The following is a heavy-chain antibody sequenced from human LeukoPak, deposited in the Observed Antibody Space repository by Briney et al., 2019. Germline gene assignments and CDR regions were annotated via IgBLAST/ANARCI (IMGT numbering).Heavy chain of an antibody. CDR3: ARAQGYCSSTSCYNHYYYMDV. CDR2: IYPGDSDT. J-gene: IGHJ6*03. V-gene: IGHV5-51*01. D-gene: IGHD2-2*02. CDR1: GYSFTSYW. Sequence: GESLKISCKGSGYSFTSYWIGWVRQMPGKGLEWMGVIYPGDSDTRYSPSFQGQVTISADKSISTAYLQWSSLKASDTAMYYCARAQGYCSSTSCYNHYYYMDVWGKGTTVTVSS.